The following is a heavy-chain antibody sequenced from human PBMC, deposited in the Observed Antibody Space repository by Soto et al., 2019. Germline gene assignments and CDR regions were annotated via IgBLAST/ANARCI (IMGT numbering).Heavy chain of an antibody. V-gene: IGHV4-31*03. D-gene: IGHD2-15*01. Sequence: TLSLTCRLSGGSITGAYYWNWIRQHPGKGLEWIGSIHYRGSTYYNPSLKTRITISLDRSKNQFSLNLSSVTAADTAVYYCSRVRHSFGLAVGGHGNTVTFSS. CDR1: GGSITGAYY. J-gene: IGHJ6*02. CDR3: SRVRHSFGLAV. CDR2: IHYRGST.